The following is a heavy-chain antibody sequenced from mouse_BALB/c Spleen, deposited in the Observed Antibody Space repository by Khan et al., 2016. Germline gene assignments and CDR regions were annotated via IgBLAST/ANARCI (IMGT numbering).Heavy chain of an antibody. D-gene: IGHD2-13*01. CDR2: INTYIGEP. CDR3: ASGGDYGGFTY. J-gene: IGHJ3*01. Sequence: HIQLVQSGPELKKPGETVKISCKASGYTFTNYGMNWVKQAPGKGLKWMGWINTYIGEPTYADDFKGRFAFSLETSASTAYLQINNLKKDDTATYFCASGGDYGGFTYWGQGTLVTVSA. V-gene: IGHV9-3-1*01. CDR1: GYTFTNYG.